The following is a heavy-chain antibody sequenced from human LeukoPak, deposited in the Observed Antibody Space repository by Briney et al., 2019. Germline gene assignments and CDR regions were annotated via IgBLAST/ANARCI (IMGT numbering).Heavy chain of an antibody. CDR3: AREAESAVAGSYYFDY. Sequence: GGSLRLSCAASGFTFSSYAMHWVRQAPGKGLEGVAVISYDGSNKYYADSVKGRFTISRDNSKNTLYLQMNSLRAEDTAVYYCAREAESAVAGSYYFDYWGQGTLVTVSS. CDR1: GFTFSSYA. CDR2: ISYDGSNK. D-gene: IGHD6-19*01. J-gene: IGHJ4*02. V-gene: IGHV3-30*04.